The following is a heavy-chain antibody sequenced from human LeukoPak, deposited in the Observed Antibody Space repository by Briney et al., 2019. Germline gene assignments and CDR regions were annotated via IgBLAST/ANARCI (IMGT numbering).Heavy chain of an antibody. Sequence: SQTLSLTCTVSGGAISSESYYWTWIRQPAGKGREWIGRIYSSGSTNYNPSLKSRATISVDTSKNQFSLKLSSVTAADTAAYYCARGGAYCGGDCYSDDAFDIWGQGTMVTVSS. J-gene: IGHJ3*02. D-gene: IGHD2-21*02. CDR1: GGAISSESYY. CDR3: ARGGAYCGGDCYSDDAFDI. V-gene: IGHV4-61*02. CDR2: IYSSGST.